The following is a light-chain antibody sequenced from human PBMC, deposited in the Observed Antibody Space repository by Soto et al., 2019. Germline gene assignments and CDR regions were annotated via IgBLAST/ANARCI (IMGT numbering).Light chain of an antibody. Sequence: DIQMTQSPSTLSASIGDRVTIAGRASQSISNWLAWLQQKPGKAPKVLIFDASNLGSGVPSRFSGSGSGTEFTLTISSLQPGDFGNYYCQQYNSYSPWTFGQGTKVDIK. V-gene: IGKV1-5*01. CDR3: QQYNSYSPWT. CDR1: QSISNW. CDR2: DAS. J-gene: IGKJ1*01.